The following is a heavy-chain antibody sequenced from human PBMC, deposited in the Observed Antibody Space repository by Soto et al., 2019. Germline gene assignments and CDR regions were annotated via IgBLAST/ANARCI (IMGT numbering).Heavy chain of an antibody. V-gene: IGHV3-9*01. D-gene: IGHD6-13*01. CDR3: AKGGSSSWLRDGIDR. J-gene: IGHJ3*01. Sequence: EVQVVESGGGLVQPGRSLRLSCAASGFTFNDYAMHWVRQAPGKGLEWVSGISWNSGNIGYADSVKSRFTISRDNAKNSLYLQMTSLRAEDTGLYFCAKGGSSSWLRDGIDRWGPGTMVTVYS. CDR1: GFTFNDYA. CDR2: ISWNSGNI.